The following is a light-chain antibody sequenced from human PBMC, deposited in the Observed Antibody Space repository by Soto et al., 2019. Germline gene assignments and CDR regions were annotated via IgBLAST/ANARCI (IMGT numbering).Light chain of an antibody. Sequence: QSALTQSPSVSGAPGQRVSISCTGTSSNIGAGFDVHWYQQLPATAPKLLIYGNNNRPSGVPDRFSGSKSGTSASLAITGLQAEDEADYSCQSYATSLSGGSVFGTGTKLTVL. CDR3: QSYATSLSGGSV. CDR2: GNN. J-gene: IGLJ1*01. CDR1: SSNIGAGFD. V-gene: IGLV1-40*01.